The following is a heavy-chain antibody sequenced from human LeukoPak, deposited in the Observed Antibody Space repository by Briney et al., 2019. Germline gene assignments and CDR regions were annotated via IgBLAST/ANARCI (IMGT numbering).Heavy chain of an antibody. Sequence: PSETLSLTCTLAGGSIISYYWIWFRQPARKGLEWIGRIYTSGSTIYNPSLKSRVTMSVDTSKNQFSLELRSVTAADTAVYYCARGYGSWSYYLGGYDYWGQGNLVTVSS. D-gene: IGHD3-10*01. V-gene: IGHV4-4*07. CDR1: GGSIISYY. J-gene: IGHJ4*02. CDR2: IYTSGST. CDR3: ARGYGSWSYYLGGYDY.